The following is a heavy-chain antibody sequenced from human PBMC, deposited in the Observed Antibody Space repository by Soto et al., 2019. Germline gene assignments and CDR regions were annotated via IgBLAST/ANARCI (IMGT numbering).Heavy chain of an antibody. J-gene: IGHJ3*02. CDR3: ARGDHGAFDI. V-gene: IGHV3-74*01. CDR1: GFTFSYYW. Sequence: PGGSLRLSCAASGFTFSYYWMHWVRQAPGKGLVWVSRIHSDGSSTTYADSVKGRFTISRDNARNTVYLQMNSLRVEDTAVYYCARGDHGAFDIWGQGTVVTVSS. CDR2: IHSDGSST.